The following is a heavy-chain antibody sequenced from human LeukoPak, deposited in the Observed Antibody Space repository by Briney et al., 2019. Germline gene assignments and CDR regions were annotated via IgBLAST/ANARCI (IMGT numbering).Heavy chain of an antibody. V-gene: IGHV1-46*01. CDR2: INPSGGST. J-gene: IGHJ4*02. Sequence: ASVKVSCKVSGYTLTELSMHWVRQAPGQGLEWMGIINPSGGSTSYAQKLQGRVTMTTDTSTSTAYMELRSLRSDDTAVYYCARTGSTAIGPYYWGQGTLVTVSS. CDR3: ARTGSTAIGPYY. CDR1: GYTLTELS. D-gene: IGHD5-18*01.